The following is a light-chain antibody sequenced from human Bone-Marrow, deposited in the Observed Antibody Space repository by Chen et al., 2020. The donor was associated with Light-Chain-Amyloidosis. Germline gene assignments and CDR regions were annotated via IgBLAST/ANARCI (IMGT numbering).Light chain of an antibody. CDR1: SGSIATKY. Sequence: NFMLTQPHSVSESSGKTVIISCTRCSGSIATKYVQWYQQRPGSSPTTVIYEDDQRPSGVPDRFSGSIDRSSNSASLTISGLKTEDEADYYCQSYQGSSQGVFGGGTKLTVL. V-gene: IGLV6-57*01. J-gene: IGLJ3*02. CDR3: QSYQGSSQGV. CDR2: EDD.